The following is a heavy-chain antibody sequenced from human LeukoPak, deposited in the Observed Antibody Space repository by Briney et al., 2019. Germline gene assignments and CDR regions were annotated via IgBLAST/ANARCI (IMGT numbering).Heavy chain of an antibody. CDR2: ISDGSHAI. J-gene: IGHJ4*02. Sequence: GGSLRLSCAASGFTFSSYSMIWVRQAPGKGLEWVSYISDGSHAIYHADSVKGRFTISRDNAKDSLYLQMNSLRAEDTAVYYCARGYCSGGSCLAFDYWGQGTLVTVSS. D-gene: IGHD2-15*01. CDR3: ARGYCSGGSCLAFDY. V-gene: IGHV3-48*01. CDR1: GFTFSSYS.